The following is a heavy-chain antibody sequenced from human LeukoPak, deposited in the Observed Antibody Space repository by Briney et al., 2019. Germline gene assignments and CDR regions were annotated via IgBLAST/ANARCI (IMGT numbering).Heavy chain of an antibody. J-gene: IGHJ4*02. Sequence: GGSLRLSCAASGFTFSSYAMSWVRQAPGKGLEWVSAISGSGGSTYYADSVKGRFTISRDNSKNTLYLQMNSLRAEDTAVYYCAKAMGSYYEEGYFDYWGQGTLVTVSS. D-gene: IGHD1-26*01. CDR2: ISGSGGST. CDR1: GFTFSSYA. CDR3: AKAMGSYYEEGYFDY. V-gene: IGHV3-23*01.